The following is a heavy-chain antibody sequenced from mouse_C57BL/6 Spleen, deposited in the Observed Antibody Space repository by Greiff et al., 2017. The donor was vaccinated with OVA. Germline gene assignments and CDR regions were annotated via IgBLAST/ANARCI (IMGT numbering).Heavy chain of an antibody. D-gene: IGHD1-1*01. Sequence: VQLQQSGPELVKPGASVKIPCKASGYTFTDYNMDWVKQSPGKSLEWIGDINPNNGGTIYNQKFKGKATLTVDKSSSTAYMELRSLTSEDTAVYYCARAFYYYGREAFAYWGQGTLVTVSA. CDR3: ARAFYYYGREAFAY. V-gene: IGHV1-18*01. CDR2: INPNNGGT. J-gene: IGHJ3*01. CDR1: GYTFTDYN.